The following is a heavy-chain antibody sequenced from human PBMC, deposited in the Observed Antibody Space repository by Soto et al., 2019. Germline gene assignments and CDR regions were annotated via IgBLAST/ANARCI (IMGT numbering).Heavy chain of an antibody. V-gene: IGHV4-34*01. CDR2: INHSGSP. J-gene: IGHJ5*02. CDR3: ARLAVAGKGGWFAP. D-gene: IGHD6-19*01. CDR1: LGAFSGYY. Sequence: TCACRLGAFSGYYWQLMGQPPGKGLEWIGEINHSGSPNYTPSLKSRVTISLDTSKNQFSPKLSSVTAADTAVHYCARLAVAGKGGWFAPWGQGTRVSVSS.